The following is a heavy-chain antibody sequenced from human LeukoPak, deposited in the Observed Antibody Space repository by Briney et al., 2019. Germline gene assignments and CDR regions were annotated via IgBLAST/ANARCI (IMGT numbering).Heavy chain of an antibody. CDR2: INHRGTA. CDR1: GESFSGYY. Sequence: PSETLSLTCAVYGESFSGYYWSWIRQSPGRGLEWIGEINHRGTANYNPSLKSRVTISIDTSTNQFPLKVTSMTAPDTAVYYCARPLSWVPHSNAFDYWGQGIPVTVPS. J-gene: IGHJ4*02. D-gene: IGHD2/OR15-2a*01. CDR3: ARPLSWVPHSNAFDY. V-gene: IGHV4-34*01.